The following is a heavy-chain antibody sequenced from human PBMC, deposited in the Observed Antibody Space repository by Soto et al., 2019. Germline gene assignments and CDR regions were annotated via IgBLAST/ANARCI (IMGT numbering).Heavy chain of an antibody. D-gene: IGHD5-18*01. CDR3: ARVEYSYGGFDY. CDR2: IYYSGST. Sequence: TSETLSLTCTVSGGSISSYYWSWIRQPPGKGLEWIGYIYYSGSTNYNPSLNSRVTISVDTSKNQFSLKLSSVTAADTAVYYCARVEYSYGGFDYWGQGTLVTVSS. V-gene: IGHV4-59*01. CDR1: GGSISSYY. J-gene: IGHJ4*02.